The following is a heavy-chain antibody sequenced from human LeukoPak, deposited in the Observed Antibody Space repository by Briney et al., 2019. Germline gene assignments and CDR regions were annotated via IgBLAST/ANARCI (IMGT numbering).Heavy chain of an antibody. Sequence: SVKVSCKASGGTFSNDAISWVRQAPGQGLEWMGRIIPILGIAKYAQKFQGSVTITADSSTSTAYMELRNLRSDDTAVYYCARDRVHYYDSSGLHAFDYWGQGTLVTVSS. D-gene: IGHD3-22*01. J-gene: IGHJ4*02. V-gene: IGHV1-69*04. CDR1: GGTFSNDA. CDR3: ARDRVHYYDSSGLHAFDY. CDR2: IIPILGIA.